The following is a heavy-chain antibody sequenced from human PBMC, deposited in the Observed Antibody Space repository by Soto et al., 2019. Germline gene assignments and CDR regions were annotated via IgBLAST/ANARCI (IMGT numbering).Heavy chain of an antibody. J-gene: IGHJ4*02. V-gene: IGHV4-59*01. Sequence: QVKLQESGPGLVKPSETLSLTCTVSGASITTKSWNWVRQSPGKGLEWIGYLYYSGTTNYNPSLKSRVTISIDTSKNQISRNLTSVTAADTAIYYCARGLSWSPYCDLWGQGTRVTVSS. D-gene: IGHD6-13*01. CDR1: GASITTKS. CDR3: ARGLSWSPYCDL. CDR2: LYYSGTT.